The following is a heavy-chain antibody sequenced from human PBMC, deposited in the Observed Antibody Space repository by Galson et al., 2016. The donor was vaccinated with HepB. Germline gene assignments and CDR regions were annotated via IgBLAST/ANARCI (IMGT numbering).Heavy chain of an antibody. CDR2: ISDRGETT. CDR3: VRGSTAPAV. D-gene: IGHD1-26*01. CDR1: GFTFSSYA. J-gene: IGHJ6*04. V-gene: IGHV3-23*01. Sequence: SLRLSCAASGFTFSSYAMAWVRQAPGKGLEWVSAISDRGETTYYADAVKGRFTISRDNSKNTPSLQMNSLTADDTARYYCVRGSTAPAVWGKGTTVTVSS.